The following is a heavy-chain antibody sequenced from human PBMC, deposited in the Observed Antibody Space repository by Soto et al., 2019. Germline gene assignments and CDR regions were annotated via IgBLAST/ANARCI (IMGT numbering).Heavy chain of an antibody. J-gene: IGHJ6*02. D-gene: IGHD2-2*01. Sequence: GESLKISCKGSGYRFTSYWIGWVRPMPGKGLEWMGIIYPGDSDTRYSPSFQGQVTISADKSISTAYLQWSSLKASDTAMYYCARYCSSTSCYGIHEGYYYYYGMDVWGQGTTVTVSS. V-gene: IGHV5-51*01. CDR2: IYPGDSDT. CDR3: ARYCSSTSCYGIHEGYYYYYGMDV. CDR1: GYRFTSYW.